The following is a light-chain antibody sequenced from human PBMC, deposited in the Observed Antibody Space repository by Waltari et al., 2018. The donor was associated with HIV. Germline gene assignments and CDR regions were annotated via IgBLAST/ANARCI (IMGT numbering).Light chain of an antibody. CDR3: SSFTTSLTVG. J-gene: IGLJ2*01. CDR1: SSDVGNYNE. CDR2: DVS. Sequence: QSALTQPPSVSGSLGQSVTISCTGTSSDVGNYNEVSWYQQSPGTAPKLMIYDVSNRPSWVPGRFSGSKSGNTASLTISGLQAEDEADYYCSSFTTSLTVGFGGGTKLTVL. V-gene: IGLV2-18*02.